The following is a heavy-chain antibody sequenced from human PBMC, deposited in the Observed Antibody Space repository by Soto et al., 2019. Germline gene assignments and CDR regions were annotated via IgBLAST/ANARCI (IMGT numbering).Heavy chain of an antibody. CDR3: ARDHRDFWSGTYYGMDV. Sequence: SETLSLTCTVSGGSISSYYWSWIRQPPGKGLEWIGYIYYSGSTNYNPSLKSRVTISVDTSKNQFSLKLSSVTAADTAVYYCARDHRDFWSGTYYGMDVWGQGSRVTVSS. V-gene: IGHV4-59*01. CDR1: GGSISSYY. J-gene: IGHJ6*02. D-gene: IGHD3-3*01. CDR2: IYYSGST.